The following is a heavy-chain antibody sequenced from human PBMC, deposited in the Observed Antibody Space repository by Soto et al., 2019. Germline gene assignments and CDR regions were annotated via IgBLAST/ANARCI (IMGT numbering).Heavy chain of an antibody. J-gene: IGHJ5*02. CDR1: GGSISSGDYY. D-gene: IGHD3-16*01. CDR2: IYYSGST. Sequence: PSETLSLTCTVSGGSISSGDYYWSWIRQPPGKGLEWIGYIYYSGSTYYNPSLKSRVTISVDTSKNQFSLKLSSVTAADTAVYYCARGRRKLRGGVNWLDPWGQGTLVTVSS. V-gene: IGHV4-30-4*01. CDR3: ARGRRKLRGGVNWLDP.